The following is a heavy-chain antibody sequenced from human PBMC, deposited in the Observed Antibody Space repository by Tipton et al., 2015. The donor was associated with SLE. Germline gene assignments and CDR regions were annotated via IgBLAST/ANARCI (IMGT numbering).Heavy chain of an antibody. CDR2: INTDGSTT. J-gene: IGHJ2*01. Sequence: SLRLSCAASGFTFSTHWMHWVRQAPGKGLVWVSRINTDGSTTSYADSVKGRLTISRDNAKSTLYLQMNSLRVEDTAMYYCARDDPSYWYFDLWGRGTLVTVSS. CDR3: ARDDPSYWYFDL. D-gene: IGHD6-6*01. V-gene: IGHV3-74*01. CDR1: GFTFSTHW.